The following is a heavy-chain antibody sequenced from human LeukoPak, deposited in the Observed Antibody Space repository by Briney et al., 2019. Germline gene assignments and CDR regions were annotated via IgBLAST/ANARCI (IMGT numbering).Heavy chain of an antibody. CDR1: GFTFSSYA. J-gene: IGHJ4*02. CDR3: ANRPEPPSHLDY. CDR2: ISGSGGST. V-gene: IGHV3-23*01. D-gene: IGHD1-14*01. Sequence: GGSLRLSCAASGFTFSSYAMSWVRQAPGKGLEWVSAISGSGGSTYYADSVKGRFTISRDNSKNTLYLQMNSLRADDTAVYYCANRPEPPSHLDYWGQGTLVTVSS.